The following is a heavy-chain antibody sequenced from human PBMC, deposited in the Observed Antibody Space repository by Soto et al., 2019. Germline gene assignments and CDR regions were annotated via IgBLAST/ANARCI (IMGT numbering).Heavy chain of an antibody. CDR2: INPSGGST. CDR1: GYTFTIYY. CDR3: ARDLYYDSPYDAFDI. D-gene: IGHD3-22*01. Sequence: GSVKVSCKASGYTFTIYYMHWVRQAPGQGLEWMGIINPSGGSTSYAQKFQGRVTMTRDTSTSTVYMELSSLRSEDTAVYYCARDLYYDSPYDAFDIWGQGTMVTVSS. V-gene: IGHV1-46*01. J-gene: IGHJ3*02.